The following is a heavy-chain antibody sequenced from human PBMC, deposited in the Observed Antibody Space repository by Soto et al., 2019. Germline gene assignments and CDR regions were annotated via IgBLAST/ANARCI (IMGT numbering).Heavy chain of an antibody. J-gene: IGHJ5*02. CDR3: ARGPLDTVTIRRNWFDP. CDR2: ISYDGSNK. V-gene: IGHV3-30-3*01. Sequence: QVQLVESGGGVVQPGRSLRLSCAASGFTFSSYAMHWVRQAPGKGLEWVAVISYDGSNKYYADSVKGRFTISRDNSKNTLYLQMNSLRAEDTAVYYCARGPLDTVTIRRNWFDPCGQGTLVTVSS. D-gene: IGHD4-17*01. CDR1: GFTFSSYA.